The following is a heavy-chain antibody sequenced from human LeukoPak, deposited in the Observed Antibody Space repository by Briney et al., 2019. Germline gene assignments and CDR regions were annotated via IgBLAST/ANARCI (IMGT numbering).Heavy chain of an antibody. J-gene: IGHJ4*02. CDR1: GFTFSTYA. CDR3: AKDRNAWPTNFDS. CDR2: ISSSGGTT. D-gene: IGHD5-24*01. Sequence: PGGSLTLSCAASGFTFSTYAVNCVRQAPGKGLEWVSAISSSGGTTYYADSVKGRFSISRDNSKNTLYLRMNSLRAEDTAVYYCAKDRNAWPTNFDSWGQGTLVTVSA. V-gene: IGHV3-23*01.